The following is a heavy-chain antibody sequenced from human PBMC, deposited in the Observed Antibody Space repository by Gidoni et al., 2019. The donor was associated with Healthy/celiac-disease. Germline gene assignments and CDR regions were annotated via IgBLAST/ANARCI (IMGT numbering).Heavy chain of an antibody. CDR3: ARVGITMVRGVMYWFDP. J-gene: IGHJ5*02. D-gene: IGHD3-10*01. CDR1: GGTFSSYD. V-gene: IGHV1-69*04. CDR2: IIPILGIA. Sequence: QVQLVQSGAEVKKPGSSVKVSCTASGGTFSSYDISWVRQATGQGLEWMGRIIPILGIANYAQKFQGRVTITADKSTSTAYMELSSLRSEDTAVYYCARVGITMVRGVMYWFDPWGQGTLVTVSS.